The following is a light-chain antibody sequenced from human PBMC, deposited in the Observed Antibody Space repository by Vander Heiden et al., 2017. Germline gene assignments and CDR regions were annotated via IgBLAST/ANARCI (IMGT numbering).Light chain of an antibody. J-gene: IGKJ2*03. Sequence: IVMTQCQDALPVSLGETATITCKSSQSVLYSHNNKNYLAWFQQKPGQPPKLLIYWASARESGVPDRFSGSGSGTDFTLTISSLQAEDVAVYYCQQYYGTPYSFGPGTKLEIK. CDR1: QSVLYSHNNKNY. CDR3: QQYYGTPYS. CDR2: WAS. V-gene: IGKV4-1*01.